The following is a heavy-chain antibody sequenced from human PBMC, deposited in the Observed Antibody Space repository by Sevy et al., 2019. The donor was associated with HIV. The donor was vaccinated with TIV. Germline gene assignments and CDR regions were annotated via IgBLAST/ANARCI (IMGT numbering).Heavy chain of an antibody. V-gene: IGHV3-23*01. CDR2: ISGGGVNT. Sequence: GGSLRLSCAASGFTFSNYWMHWVRQAPGKGLEWVSSISGGGVNTYYADSVKGRLTISRDNTKNTLYLRVNSLRAEDTAVYFCAKDGGGWYSSGWYYFDIWGQGTLVTVSS. J-gene: IGHJ1*01. D-gene: IGHD6-19*01. CDR3: AKDGGGWYSSGWYYFDI. CDR1: GFTFSNYW.